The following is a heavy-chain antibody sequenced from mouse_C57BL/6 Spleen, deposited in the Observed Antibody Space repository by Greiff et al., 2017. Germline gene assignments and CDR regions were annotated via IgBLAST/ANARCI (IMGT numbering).Heavy chain of an antibody. D-gene: IGHD2-5*01. CDR3: ARKGYSNYEAWFAY. CDR1: GFTFSSYT. J-gene: IGHJ3*01. CDR2: ISGGGGNT. Sequence: EVMLVESGGGLVKPGGSLKLSCAASGFTFSSYTMSWVRQTPEKRLEWVATISGGGGNTYYPDSVKGRFTISRDNAKNTLYLQMSSLRSEDTALYYGARKGYSNYEAWFAYWGQGTLVTVSA. V-gene: IGHV5-9*01.